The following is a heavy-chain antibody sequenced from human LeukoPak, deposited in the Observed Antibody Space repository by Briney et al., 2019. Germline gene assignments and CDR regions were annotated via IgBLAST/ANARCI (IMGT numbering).Heavy chain of an antibody. CDR3: ARAHYYPDY. V-gene: IGHV3-30*02. Sequence: PGGSLRLSCAASGFTFSSYGMHWVRQAPRQRLQWVSFIRYDGSNEYYADSVRGRFTISRDNSKNTLYLQMGSLRAEDMAVYYCARAHYYPDYWGQGTLVTVSS. CDR2: IRYDGSNE. D-gene: IGHD3-10*01. CDR1: GFTFSSYG. J-gene: IGHJ4*02.